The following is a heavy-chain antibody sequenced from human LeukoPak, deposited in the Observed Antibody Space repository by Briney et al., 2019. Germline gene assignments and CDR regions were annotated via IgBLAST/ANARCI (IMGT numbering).Heavy chain of an antibody. J-gene: IGHJ4*02. CDR3: ARVFDS. CDR1: GGSVSTSDYY. V-gene: IGHV4-39*07. CDR2: VFYTGKT. Sequence: SETLSLTCTVSGGSVSTSDYYWGWIRQSPVKGLEWIGDVFYTGKTNYNPTLRGRATISIDTSKNQFSLKLTYVTAADSAVYYCARVFDSWGQGTLVTVSS.